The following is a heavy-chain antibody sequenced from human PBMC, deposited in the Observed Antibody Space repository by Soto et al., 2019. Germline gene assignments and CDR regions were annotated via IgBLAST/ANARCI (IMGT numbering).Heavy chain of an antibody. CDR2: IYYAGSP. D-gene: IGHD2-21*02. Sequence: QLQLQESGPGLVKPSETLSLTCSVSGGSISSTGHYWGWIRQPPGKGLEWIGNIYYAGSPYYNPSLNSRVTISVDTSKNHFSLALTSVTAADTAVYYCARLMGVVTVDYWGQGALVTVSS. J-gene: IGHJ4*02. CDR3: ARLMGVVTVDY. CDR1: GGSISSTGHY. V-gene: IGHV4-39*02.